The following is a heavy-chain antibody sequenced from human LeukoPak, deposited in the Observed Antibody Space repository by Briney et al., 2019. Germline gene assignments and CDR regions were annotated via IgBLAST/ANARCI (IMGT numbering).Heavy chain of an antibody. D-gene: IGHD2-15*01. CDR2: IYPGDSDT. V-gene: IGHV5-51*01. CDR3: ARHGKRYSTDY. J-gene: IGHJ4*02. Sequence: GESLKISCKGSGYSFAGYWIAWVRQMPGKGLEWMGIIYPGDSDTRYSPSFQGQVTISVDKAISTAYLQWSSLKASDTAMYYCARHGKRYSTDYWGQGTQVTVSS. CDR1: GYSFAGYW.